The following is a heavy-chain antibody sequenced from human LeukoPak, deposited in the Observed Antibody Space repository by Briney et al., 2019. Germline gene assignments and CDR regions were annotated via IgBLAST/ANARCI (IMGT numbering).Heavy chain of an antibody. D-gene: IGHD3-9*01. CDR1: GFTFGSDA. J-gene: IGHJ4*02. V-gene: IGHV3-23*01. CDR3: AKTTGYYSSSPLDY. Sequence: TGGSLRRSCAASGFTFGSDAMNWVGQAPGKGLEGVSSLSGSGDYTYYADSVKGRFTISRDNSKNTLYLQMNSLRAEDTAVYYCAKTTGYYSSSPLDYWGQGTLVTVSS. CDR2: LSGSGDYT.